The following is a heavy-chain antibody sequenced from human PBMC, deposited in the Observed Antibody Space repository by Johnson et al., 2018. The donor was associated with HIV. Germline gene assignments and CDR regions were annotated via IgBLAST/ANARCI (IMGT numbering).Heavy chain of an antibody. CDR2: ISRNSGNI. CDR1: GFTFDDYA. Sequence: VQLVESGGGLVQPGRSLRLSCAASGFTFDDYAMHWVRQAPGKGLEWVSGISRNSGNIAYADSVKGRLAISRDNVKNSLYLQFNSLRAEDTALYYCAKQGQSSGYYYVYTFDIWGQGTMVTVSS. CDR3: AKQGQSSGYYYVYTFDI. J-gene: IGHJ3*02. D-gene: IGHD3-22*01. V-gene: IGHV3-9*01.